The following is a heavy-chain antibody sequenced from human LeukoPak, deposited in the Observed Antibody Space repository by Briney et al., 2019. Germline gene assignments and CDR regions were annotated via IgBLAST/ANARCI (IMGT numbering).Heavy chain of an antibody. CDR3: ASSQQELGYCSGGSCPRYFQH. CDR1: GGSFSGYY. J-gene: IGHJ1*01. CDR2: INHSGST. V-gene: IGHV4-34*01. Sequence: SETLSLTCAVYGGSFSGYYWSWIRQPPGKELEWIGEINHSGSTNYNPSLKSRVTISVDTSKNQFSLKLSSVTAADTAVYYCASSQQELGYCSGGSCPRYFQHWGQGTLVTVSS. D-gene: IGHD2-15*01.